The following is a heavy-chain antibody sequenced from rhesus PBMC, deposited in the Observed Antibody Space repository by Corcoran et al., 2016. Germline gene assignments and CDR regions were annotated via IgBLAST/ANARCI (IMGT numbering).Heavy chain of an antibody. V-gene: IGHV4-169*01. D-gene: IGHD3-3*01. Sequence: QLQLQESGPGLVKPSETLSLTCAVSGGSISSSYWSWIRQAPGRGLEWIGYIDGSGSSTNYNPSLKSRVTLSVDTSKNQLSLKLSSVTAADTAVYYCARGGITIFGVADLDYWGQGVLVTVSS. CDR3: ARGGITIFGVADLDY. CDR1: GGSISSSY. CDR2: IDGSGSST. J-gene: IGHJ4*01.